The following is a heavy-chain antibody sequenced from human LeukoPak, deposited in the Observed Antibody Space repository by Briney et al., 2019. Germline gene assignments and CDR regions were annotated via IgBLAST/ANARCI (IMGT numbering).Heavy chain of an antibody. CDR1: GGSIISSSYN. D-gene: IGHD6-13*01. J-gene: IGHJ4*02. CDR3: ARVSVIAAAALHFDN. CDR2: IFHGGAT. Sequence: SETLSLTCTVSGGSIISSSYNWAWVRQPPGTGLEWIATIFHGGATYYNPSLQSRVAISVDTSKNQFSLKLDSLTAADTAIYYCARVSVIAAAALHFDNWGQGTLVTVSS. V-gene: IGHV4-39*07.